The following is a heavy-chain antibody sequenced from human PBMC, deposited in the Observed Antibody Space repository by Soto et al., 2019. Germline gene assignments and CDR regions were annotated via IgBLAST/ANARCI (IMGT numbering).Heavy chain of an antibody. V-gene: IGHV3-48*02. CDR2: ISSSSSTI. CDR3: AREGAMVRGVIYYYGMDV. J-gene: IGHJ6*02. Sequence: GGSLRLSCAAYGFAFSSDSINWVRQALGQGLEWASYISSSSSTIYYADSVKGRFTISRDNAKNAMYLQMNSLRDEDTAVDYCAREGAMVRGVIYYYGMDVWGQGTTVTVSS. D-gene: IGHD3-10*01. CDR1: GFAFSSDS.